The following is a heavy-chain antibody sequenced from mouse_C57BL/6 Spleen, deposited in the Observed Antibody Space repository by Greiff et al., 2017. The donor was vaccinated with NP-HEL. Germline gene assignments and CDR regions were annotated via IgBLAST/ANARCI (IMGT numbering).Heavy chain of an antibody. V-gene: IGHV1-81*01. D-gene: IGHD1-1*01. CDR1: GYTFTSYG. Sequence: QVQLQQSGAELARPGASVKLSCKASGYTFTSYGISWVKQRTGQGLEWIGEIYPRSGNTYYNEKFKGKATLTADKSSSTAYMELRSLTSEDSAVYFCARGDGSREAWFAYWGQGTLVTVSA. CDR3: ARGDGSREAWFAY. J-gene: IGHJ3*01. CDR2: IYPRSGNT.